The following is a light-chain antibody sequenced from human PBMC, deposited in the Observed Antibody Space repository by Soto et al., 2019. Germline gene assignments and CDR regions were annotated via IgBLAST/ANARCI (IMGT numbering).Light chain of an antibody. V-gene: IGLV2-14*01. CDR2: EVN. Sequence: QSVLTQPASVSGSPGQSITISCTGTSSDVCGYNYVSWYQQHPGKAPKIMIYEVNNRPSGVSNRFSGSKSGSTASLTISGLQAEDEADYYCSSYTSSSTLGVFGTGTKLTVL. J-gene: IGLJ1*01. CDR3: SSYTSSSTLGV. CDR1: SSDVCGYNY.